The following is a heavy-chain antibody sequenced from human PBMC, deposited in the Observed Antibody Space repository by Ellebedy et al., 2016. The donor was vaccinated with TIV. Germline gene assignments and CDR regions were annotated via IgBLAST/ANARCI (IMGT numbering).Heavy chain of an antibody. CDR3: ARVLGDYVGGPNYYYYYGMDV. V-gene: IGHV6-1*01. J-gene: IGHJ6*02. Sequence: SETLSLTCAISGDSVSSNSAAWNRIRQSPSRGLEWLGRTYYRSKWYNDYAVSVKSRITINPDTSKNQFSLQLNSVTPEDTAVYYCARVLGDYVGGPNYYYYYGMDVWGQGTTVTVSS. CDR1: GDSVSSNSAA. CDR2: TYYRSKWYN. D-gene: IGHD4-17*01.